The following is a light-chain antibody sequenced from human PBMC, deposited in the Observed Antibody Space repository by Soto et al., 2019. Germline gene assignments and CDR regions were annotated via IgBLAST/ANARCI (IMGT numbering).Light chain of an antibody. CDR3: QVWDPRTANWV. CDR2: RDA. J-gene: IGLJ3*02. V-gene: IGLV3-9*01. Sequence: SYELTQPLSVSVVLGQTARITCGGDNIGSKNVHWYQQKPGQAPMLVIYRDANRPSGIPERFSGPNSGNRATLTIDKTPAGDEADYYCQVWDPRTANWVFGGGTKLTVL. CDR1: NIGSKN.